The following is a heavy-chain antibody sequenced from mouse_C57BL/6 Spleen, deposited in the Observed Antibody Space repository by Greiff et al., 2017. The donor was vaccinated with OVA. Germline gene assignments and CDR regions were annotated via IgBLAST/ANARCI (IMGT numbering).Heavy chain of an antibody. V-gene: IGHV6-6*01. Sequence: EVKLMESGGGLVQPGGSMKLSCAASGFTFSDAWMDWVRQSPEKGLEWVAEIRNKANNHATYYAESVKGRFTISRDDSKSSVYLQMNSLRAEDTGIYYCTRRIAHFDYWGQGTTLTVSS. CDR1: GFTFSDAW. CDR3: TRRIAHFDY. CDR2: IRNKANNHAT. J-gene: IGHJ2*01.